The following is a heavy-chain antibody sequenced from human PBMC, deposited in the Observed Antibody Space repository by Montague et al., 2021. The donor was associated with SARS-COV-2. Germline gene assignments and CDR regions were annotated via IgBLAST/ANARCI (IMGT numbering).Heavy chain of an antibody. Sequence: SLRLSCAASGFTVISNYMSWVRQAPGKGLELVSVIYSGGSTYYADSVKGRFTISRHNSKNTLYLQMNSLRAEDTAVYYCARDLTYGSGRSYYYYGMDVWGQGTTVTVSS. J-gene: IGHJ6*02. V-gene: IGHV3-53*04. CDR2: IYSGGST. D-gene: IGHD3-10*01. CDR1: GFTVISNY. CDR3: ARDLTYGSGRSYYYYGMDV.